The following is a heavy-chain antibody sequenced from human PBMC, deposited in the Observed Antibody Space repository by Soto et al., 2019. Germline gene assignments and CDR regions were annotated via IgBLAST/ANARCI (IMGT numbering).Heavy chain of an antibody. Sequence: GGSLRLSCAASGFTFSSYGMNWVRQAPGKGLEWVSSISSSSSYIYYADSVKGRFTISRDNAKNSLYLQMNSLRAEDTAVYYCARPDSSNYDAFDIWGQGTMVTVSS. CDR1: GFTFSSYG. CDR3: ARPDSSNYDAFDI. J-gene: IGHJ3*02. D-gene: IGHD6-13*01. CDR2: ISSSSSYI. V-gene: IGHV3-21*01.